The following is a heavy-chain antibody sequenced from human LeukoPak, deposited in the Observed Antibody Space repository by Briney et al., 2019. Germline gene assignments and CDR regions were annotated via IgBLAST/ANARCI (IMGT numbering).Heavy chain of an antibody. V-gene: IGHV3-23*01. Sequence: GGSLRLSCAASGFTFTTYVMSWVRQAPGKGLEWVSAISGGGDTTYYADSVKGRFTISRDNSKNTLYLQMSSLRADDTAVYYCATKDSGYYLDYWGQGTLVTVSS. D-gene: IGHD3-22*01. CDR3: ATKDSGYYLDY. CDR1: GFTFTTYV. CDR2: ISGGGDTT. J-gene: IGHJ4*02.